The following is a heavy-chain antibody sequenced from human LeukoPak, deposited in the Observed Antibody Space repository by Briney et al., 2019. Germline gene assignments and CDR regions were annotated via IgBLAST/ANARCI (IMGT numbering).Heavy chain of an antibody. Sequence: SVKVSCKASGGTFSSYAISWVRQAPGQGLEWMGGIIPIFGTANYAQRFQGRVTITVDESTSTAYMELSSLRSEDTAVYYCARDLGSSLGWFDPWGQGTLVTVSS. D-gene: IGHD2-15*01. CDR2: IIPIFGTA. CDR1: GGTFSSYA. J-gene: IGHJ5*02. CDR3: ARDLGSSLGWFDP. V-gene: IGHV1-69*13.